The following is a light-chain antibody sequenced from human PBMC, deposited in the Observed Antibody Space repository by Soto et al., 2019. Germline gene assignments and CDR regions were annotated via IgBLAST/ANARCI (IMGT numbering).Light chain of an antibody. CDR1: QSVGRY. J-gene: IGKJ4*01. V-gene: IGKV3-15*01. CDR3: QQYNSSPLT. CDR2: DMS. Sequence: EIVMTQSPSTLSVSLGDRATLSCRASQSVGRYLAWYQQKPGRTPNLLIYDMSTWATGIPARFSGSGSGTEFTLTISSLQSEDFAVYYCQQYNSSPLTFGGGTKVEIK.